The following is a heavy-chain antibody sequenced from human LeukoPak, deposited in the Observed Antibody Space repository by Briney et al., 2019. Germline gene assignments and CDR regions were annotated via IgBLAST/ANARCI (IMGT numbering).Heavy chain of an antibody. V-gene: IGHV1-2*02. J-gene: IGHJ3*02. CDR1: GYTFTGYY. D-gene: IGHD3-22*01. CDR3: ARAMWRTYYYDSSGYYKGAFDI. Sequence: ASAKVSCKASGYTFTGYYMHWVRQAPGQGLEWMGWINPNSGGTNSAQKFQGRITMTRDTSISTAYMELSRLRSDDTAVYYCARAMWRTYYYDSSGYYKGAFDIWGQGTMVTVSS. CDR2: INPNSGGT.